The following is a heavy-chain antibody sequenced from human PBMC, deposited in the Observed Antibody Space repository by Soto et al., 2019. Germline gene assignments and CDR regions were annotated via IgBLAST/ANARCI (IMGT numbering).Heavy chain of an antibody. CDR1: GFTFSSFW. J-gene: IGHJ2*01. V-gene: IGHV3-7*03. CDR3: ARLSDTGWYFDL. Sequence: GGSLRLSCAASGFTFSSFWMSWVRQAPGKGLEWVANIKQDGSERYYVDSVRGRFTISRDNAKTSLYLHVDTLRVEDTAVYYCARLSDTGWYFDLWGRGTLVTVSS. CDR2: IKQDGSER.